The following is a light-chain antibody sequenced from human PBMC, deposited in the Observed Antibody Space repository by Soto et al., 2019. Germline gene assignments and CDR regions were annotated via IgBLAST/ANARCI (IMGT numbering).Light chain of an antibody. V-gene: IGKV4-1*01. J-gene: IGKJ2*01. CDR3: QQYYSSPYT. CDR1: QTILYSSNNKNY. Sequence: DIVMTQSPDYLAVSLGERATINCKSSQTILYSSNNKNYLAWYQQKPGQPPRLLIYWASTRESGVPDRFSGSGSGTEFTLTISSLQAEDVAVYYCQQYYSSPYTFGQGTKLEI. CDR2: WAS.